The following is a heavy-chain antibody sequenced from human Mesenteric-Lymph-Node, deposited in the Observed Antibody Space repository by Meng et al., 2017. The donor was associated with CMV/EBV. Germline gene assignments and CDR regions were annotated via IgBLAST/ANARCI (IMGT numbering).Heavy chain of an antibody. J-gene: IGHJ4*02. CDR2: ISGYNGNK. V-gene: IGHV1-18*01. CDR3: ARESEGIFDY. CDR1: GYTYSSYG. Sequence: KVSCKASGYTYSSYGITWVRQAPGQGLEWVGWISGYNGNKNYAQKFQGRVTMTTDTSTNTADMELSSLRSEDTAVYYCARESEGIFDYWGQGTLVTVSS.